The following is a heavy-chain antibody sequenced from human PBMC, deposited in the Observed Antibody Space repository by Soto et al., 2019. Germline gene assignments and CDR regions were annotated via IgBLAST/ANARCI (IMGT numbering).Heavy chain of an antibody. V-gene: IGHV4-59*01. CDR2: IYYSGST. J-gene: IGHJ6*02. Sequence: SETLSLTCTVSGGSISSYYWSWIRQPPGKGLEWIGYIYYSGSTNYNPSLKSRVTISVDTSKNQFSLKLGSVTAADTAVYYCARGAGIAVADKVGGHQVLYYYYGMDVWGQGTTVTVSS. D-gene: IGHD6-19*01. CDR3: ARGAGIAVADKVGGHQVLYYYYGMDV. CDR1: GGSISSYY.